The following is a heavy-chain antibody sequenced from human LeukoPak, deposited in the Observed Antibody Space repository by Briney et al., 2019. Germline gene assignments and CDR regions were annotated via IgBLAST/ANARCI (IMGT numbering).Heavy chain of an antibody. Sequence: GGSLRLSCAASGFTFTSYGMHWVRQAPGKGLEWVAVIWYDGSNKYYADSVKGRFTISRDNSKNTLYLQMNSLRAEDTAVYYCATTTVTLPTDYYYGMDVWGQGTTVTVSS. J-gene: IGHJ6*02. CDR3: ATTTVTLPTDYYYGMDV. CDR2: IWYDGSNK. D-gene: IGHD4-17*01. V-gene: IGHV3-33*01. CDR1: GFTFTSYG.